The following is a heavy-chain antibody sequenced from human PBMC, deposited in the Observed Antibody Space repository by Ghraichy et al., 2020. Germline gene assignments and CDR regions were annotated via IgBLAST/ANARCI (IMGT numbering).Heavy chain of an antibody. V-gene: IGHV3-23*01. CDR3: AKFRVYGSGSYYNALYFDY. J-gene: IGHJ4*02. D-gene: IGHD3-10*01. Sequence: GGSLRLSCAASGFTFSSYAMSWVRQAPGKGLEWVSAISGSGGSTYYADSVKGRFTISRDNSKNTLYLQMNSLRAEDTAVYYCAKFRVYGSGSYYNALYFDYWGQGTLVTVSS. CDR2: ISGSGGST. CDR1: GFTFSSYA.